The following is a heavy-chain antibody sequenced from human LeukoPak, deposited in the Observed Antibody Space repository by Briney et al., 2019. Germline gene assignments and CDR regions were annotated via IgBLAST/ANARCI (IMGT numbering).Heavy chain of an antibody. CDR3: ARVGYCSGGSCYRRHAFDI. J-gene: IGHJ3*02. Sequence: GGSLRLSCAASGFTFSSYAMSWVRQAPGKGLEWVSAISGSGGSTYYADSVKGRFTISRDNAKNTLYLQMNSLRAEDTAVYYCARVGYCSGGSCYRRHAFDIWGQGTMVTVSS. V-gene: IGHV3-23*01. CDR1: GFTFSSYA. D-gene: IGHD2-15*01. CDR2: ISGSGGST.